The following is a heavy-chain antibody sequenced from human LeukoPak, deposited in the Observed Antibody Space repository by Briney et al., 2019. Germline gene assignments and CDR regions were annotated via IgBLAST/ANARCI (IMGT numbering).Heavy chain of an antibody. CDR3: AIASMIVVVIKAAHAFDI. CDR1: GGSISSSSYY. Sequence: SETLSLTCTVPGGSISSSSYYWGWIRQPPGKGLEWIGSIYYSGSTYYNPALKSLVTISVDTSTNQCPLKLSSVTAADTAVYYCAIASMIVVVIKAAHAFDIWGQGTMVTVSS. CDR2: IYYSGST. V-gene: IGHV4-39*01. D-gene: IGHD3-22*01. J-gene: IGHJ3*02.